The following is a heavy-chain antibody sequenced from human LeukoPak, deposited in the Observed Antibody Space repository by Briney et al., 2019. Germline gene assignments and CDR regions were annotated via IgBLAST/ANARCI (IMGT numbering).Heavy chain of an antibody. Sequence: SETLSLTCAVYGGSFSGYYWSWIRQPPGKGLEWIGEINHSGSTNYNPSLKSRVTISVDTSKNQFSLKLSSVTAADTAVYYCARGVVISYYYGMDVWGQGTTVTVSS. CDR2: INHSGST. D-gene: IGHD3-22*01. V-gene: IGHV4-34*01. CDR1: GGSFSGYY. CDR3: ARGVVISYYYGMDV. J-gene: IGHJ6*02.